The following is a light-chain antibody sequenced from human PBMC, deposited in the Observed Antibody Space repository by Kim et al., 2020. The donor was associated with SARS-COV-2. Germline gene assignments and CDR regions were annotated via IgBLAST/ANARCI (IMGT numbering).Light chain of an antibody. CDR2: WAT. V-gene: IGKV4-1*01. J-gene: IGKJ2*01. CDR3: QQYYSTPPT. Sequence: DIVMTQSPDSLAVSLGERATINCRSSQSVLYSSNNKNYLAWYQQKPGQPPKLLIYWATTRDSGVPDRFSGSGSGTDFTLTISSLEAEDVAVYNCQQYYSTPPTFGQGTKLEI. CDR1: QSVLYSSNNKNY.